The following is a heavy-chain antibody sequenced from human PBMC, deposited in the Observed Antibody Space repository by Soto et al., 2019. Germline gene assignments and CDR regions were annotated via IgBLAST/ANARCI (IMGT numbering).Heavy chain of an antibody. CDR3: ASGRAAALFDY. D-gene: IGHD2-2*01. CDR2: IKQDGSEK. J-gene: IGHJ4*02. V-gene: IGHV3-7*03. Sequence: GGSLRLSCAASGFTFSSYWMSWVRQAPGKGLEWVANIKQDGSEKYYVDSVKGRFTVSRDNAKNSLYLQMNSLRAEDTAVYYCASGRAAALFDYWGQGTLVTVSS. CDR1: GFTFSSYW.